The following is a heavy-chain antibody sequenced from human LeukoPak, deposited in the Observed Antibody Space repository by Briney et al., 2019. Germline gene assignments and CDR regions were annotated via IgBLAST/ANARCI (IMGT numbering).Heavy chain of an antibody. CDR1: GFTFSTYW. CDR2: INPDGTTT. J-gene: IGHJ4*02. D-gene: IGHD6-19*01. CDR3: ARVSIGWYSFDY. V-gene: IGHV3-74*01. Sequence: GGSLRLSCAASGFTFSTYWMHWVRQAPGKGLVWVSRINPDGTTTSYADSVKGRFTISRDNAKDTVYLQMNSLRAEDTAVYYCARVSIGWYSFDYWGQGTLVTVSS.